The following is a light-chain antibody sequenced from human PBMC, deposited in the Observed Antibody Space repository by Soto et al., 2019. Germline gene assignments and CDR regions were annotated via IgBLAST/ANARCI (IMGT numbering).Light chain of an antibody. J-gene: IGKJ1*01. Sequence: DIQMPQSPSTLSASVGDRVTITSRASQSVNRWLAWYQQKPGRAPKLLIYEASRLESGVPSRFSGSGSGTEFTLTISSLQPDDFATYYCQEYNGHSSSTFGQGTKVEVK. CDR2: EAS. V-gene: IGKV1-5*03. CDR3: QEYNGHSSST. CDR1: QSVNRW.